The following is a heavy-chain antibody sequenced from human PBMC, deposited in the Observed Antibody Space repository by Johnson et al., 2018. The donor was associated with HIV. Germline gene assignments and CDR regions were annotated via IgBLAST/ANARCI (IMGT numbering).Heavy chain of an antibody. CDR2: ISSSGSTI. J-gene: IGHJ3*02. D-gene: IGHD1-26*01. Sequence: QVQLVESGGGLVKSGGSLRLSCAASGFTFSDYYMSWIRQAPGKGLEWVSYISSSGSTIYYADSVKGRFTISRDNAKNSLYLQMNRLRAEETAVYYCAKDMFRWELLDGDTFDIWGQGTMVTVSS. V-gene: IGHV3-11*01. CDR3: AKDMFRWELLDGDTFDI. CDR1: GFTFSDYY.